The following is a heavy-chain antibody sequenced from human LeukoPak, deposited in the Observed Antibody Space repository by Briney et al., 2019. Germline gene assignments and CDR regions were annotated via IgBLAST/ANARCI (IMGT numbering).Heavy chain of an antibody. V-gene: IGHV1-69*13. D-gene: IGHD3-10*01. Sequence: SVKVSCKASGGTFSSYATSWVRQAPGQGREWMGGIIPIFGTANYAQKFQGRVTITADESTRTAYMELSSLRSEDTAVYYCATDDPIAMLRGLHYDMDVWGQGTTVTVSS. CDR2: IIPIFGTA. CDR1: GGTFSSYA. J-gene: IGHJ6*02. CDR3: ATDDPIAMLRGLHYDMDV.